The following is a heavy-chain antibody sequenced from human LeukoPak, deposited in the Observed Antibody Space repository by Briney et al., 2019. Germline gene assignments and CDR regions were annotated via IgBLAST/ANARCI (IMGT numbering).Heavy chain of an antibody. V-gene: IGHV4-34*01. CDR3: AYSSDYQQR. Sequence: SETLSLTCAVYGGSFNDYYGSWFREPPGKGLEWIGEIKHSGSTNYNPSLKSRVTISVDTSKNQFSLKLSSVTAADTAVYYCAYSSDYQQRWGQGTLVTVSS. J-gene: IGHJ1*01. CDR1: GGSFNDYY. D-gene: IGHD3-22*01. CDR2: IKHSGST.